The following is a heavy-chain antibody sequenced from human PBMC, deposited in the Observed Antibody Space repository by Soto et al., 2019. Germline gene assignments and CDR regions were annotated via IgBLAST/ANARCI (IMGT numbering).Heavy chain of an antibody. J-gene: IGHJ4*02. CDR1: GFSLHSPDVG. CDR3: AHRAVVGFAELLSPPFDY. D-gene: IGHD3-10*01. CDR2: IYWDDDQ. V-gene: IGHV2-5*02. Sequence: QITLKESGPALVKPTQTLSLTCTFSGFSLHSPDVGVGWNRHTPGKGLESLALIYWDDDQYYNPSLKSRLTIPKDTSNIPVVLPMTNTYPVYTATYYCAHRAVVGFAELLSPPFDYGGQGALVTVSS.